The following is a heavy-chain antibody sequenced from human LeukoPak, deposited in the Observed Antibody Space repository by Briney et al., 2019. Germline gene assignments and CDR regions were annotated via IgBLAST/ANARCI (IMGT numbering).Heavy chain of an antibody. J-gene: IGHJ2*01. D-gene: IGHD3-3*01. CDR3: ARVVFWSGYYFYWYFDL. CDR2: IYYSGST. V-gene: IGHV4-59*01. CDR1: GGSISSYY. Sequence: TPSETLSLTCTVSGGSISSYYWSWIRQPPGKGLEWIGYIYYSGSTNYNPSLKSRVTISVDTSKNQFSLKLSSVTAADTAVYYCARVVFWSGYYFYWYFDLWGRGTLVTVSS.